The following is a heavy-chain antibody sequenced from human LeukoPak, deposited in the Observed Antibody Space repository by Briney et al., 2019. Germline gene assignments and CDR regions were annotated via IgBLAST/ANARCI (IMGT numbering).Heavy chain of an antibody. Sequence: ASVKVSCKASGYTFTGYYMHWVRQAPGQGLEWMGRINPNSGGTNYAQKFQGRVTMTRDTSISTAYMELSRLRSEDTAVYYCARAKADYGDYVDYYYYYGMDVWGQGTTVTVSS. CDR2: INPNSGGT. CDR1: GYTFTGYY. V-gene: IGHV1-2*06. D-gene: IGHD4-17*01. J-gene: IGHJ6*02. CDR3: ARAKADYGDYVDYYYYYGMDV.